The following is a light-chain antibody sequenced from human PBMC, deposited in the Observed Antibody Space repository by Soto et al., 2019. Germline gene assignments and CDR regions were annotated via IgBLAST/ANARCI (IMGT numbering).Light chain of an antibody. CDR2: EDT. CDR3: QAGDSSTV. Sequence: SYELTQPPSVSVSPGQTASITCSGDNLGDKYVCWYQQKPGQSPVLVMYEDTKRPSGIPERFSGSNSGNTATLTISGTQAMDEADYYCQAGDSSTVFGGGTKLTVL. J-gene: IGLJ2*01. V-gene: IGLV3-1*01. CDR1: NLGDKY.